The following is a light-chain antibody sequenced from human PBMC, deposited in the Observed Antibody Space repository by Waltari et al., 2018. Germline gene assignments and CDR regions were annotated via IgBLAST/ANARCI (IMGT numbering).Light chain of an antibody. J-gene: IGLJ2*01. CDR1: SGNIASNY. V-gene: IGLV6-57*02. CDR3: QSYDSNNHVV. CDR2: EDN. Sequence: NFMLSQPHSVSESPGKTVNISCTGSSGNIASNYVQCSHHRPDSAPIIVIYEDNQRPSGVPDRFSGSIDSSTNSASLTVSGLRPEDEGDYYCQSYDSNNHVVFGGGTKLTVL.